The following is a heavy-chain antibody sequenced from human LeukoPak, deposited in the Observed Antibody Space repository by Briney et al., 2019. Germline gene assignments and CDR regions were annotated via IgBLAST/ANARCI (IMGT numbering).Heavy chain of an antibody. Sequence: RPGGSLRLSCAASGFTFSSYSMNWVRQAPGKGLEWVSSISSSSSYIYYADSVKGRFTISRDNAKNSLYLQMNSLRAEDTAVYYCARGYGALGSDAFDIWGQGTMVTVSS. CDR1: GFTFSSYS. D-gene: IGHD1-26*01. CDR2: ISSSSSYI. J-gene: IGHJ3*02. CDR3: ARGYGALGSDAFDI. V-gene: IGHV3-21*01.